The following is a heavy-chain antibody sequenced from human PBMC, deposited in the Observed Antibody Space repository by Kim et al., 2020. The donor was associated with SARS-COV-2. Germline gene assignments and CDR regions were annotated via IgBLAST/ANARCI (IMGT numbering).Heavy chain of an antibody. Sequence: SETLSLTCSVSGGSLSSSYYYWGWIRQPPGKGLEWVGSMSSSGTTYYNPSLQSRLAISVDTSKKQFSLRLRSVTAADAAVYYCAREVVTSILKFDSWGRG. CDR2: MSSSGTT. D-gene: IGHD2-21*02. CDR3: AREVVTSILKFDS. V-gene: IGHV4-39*02. CDR1: GGSLSSSYYY. J-gene: IGHJ4*02.